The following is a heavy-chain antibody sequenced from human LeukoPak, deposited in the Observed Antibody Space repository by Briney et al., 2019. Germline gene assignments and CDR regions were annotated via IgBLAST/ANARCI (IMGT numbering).Heavy chain of an antibody. Sequence: PGGSLRLSCAASGFTFSSYSMNWVRQAPGMGLEWVSSISSSSSYIYYADSLKGRFTISRDNAKNSLYLQMNSLRVEDTAVYYCVSGRGYIFDDWGQGTLVTVSS. D-gene: IGHD5-12*01. CDR3: VSGRGYIFDD. V-gene: IGHV3-21*01. J-gene: IGHJ4*02. CDR2: ISSSSSYI. CDR1: GFTFSSYS.